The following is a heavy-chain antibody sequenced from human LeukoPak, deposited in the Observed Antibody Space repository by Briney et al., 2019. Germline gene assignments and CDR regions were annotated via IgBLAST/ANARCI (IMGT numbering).Heavy chain of an antibody. J-gene: IGHJ4*02. CDR1: GGSISSGSYY. V-gene: IGHV4-61*02. D-gene: IGHD6-19*01. CDR2: IYTSGST. Sequence: PSQTLSLTCTVSGGSISSGSYYWSWIRQPAGKGLEWIGRIYTSGSTNYNPSLKSRVTISVDTSKNQFSLKLSSVTAADTAVYYCARDGGPGGWYEDYWGQGTLVTVSS. CDR3: ARDGGPGGWYEDY.